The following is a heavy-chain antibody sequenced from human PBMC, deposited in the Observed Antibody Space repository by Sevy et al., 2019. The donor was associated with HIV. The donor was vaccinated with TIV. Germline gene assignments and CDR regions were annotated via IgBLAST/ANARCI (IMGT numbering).Heavy chain of an antibody. CDR3: TTISRVSSTWYDYYYGLDV. J-gene: IGHJ6*02. CDR2: IKSKTDGGTA. D-gene: IGHD6-13*01. V-gene: IGHV3-15*07. Sequence: GGSLRLSCAASGFTFSSYAMNWVRQAPGKGLEWVGRIKSKTDGGTADYPAPVKGRFTISRDDSKNTLYLQMNSLITEDTAVYYCTTISRVSSTWYDYYYGLDVWGQGTTVTVSS. CDR1: GFTFSSYA.